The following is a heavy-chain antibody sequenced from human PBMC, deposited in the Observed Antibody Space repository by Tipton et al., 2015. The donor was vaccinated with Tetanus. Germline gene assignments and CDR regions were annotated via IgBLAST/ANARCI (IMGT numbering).Heavy chain of an antibody. V-gene: IGHV4-39*01. CDR2: INYSGTT. J-gene: IGHJ2*01. CDR3: ARRPEWRGGTCLWYFDL. Sequence: TLSLTCAVSGVSIKRSSFYWGWIRQAPGRGLEWIGSINYSGTTYYSPPLKNRATISVDTSKNQLSLKITSVTADDTSVYYCARRPEWRGGTCLWYFDLWGPGALVTVSS. CDR1: GVSIKRSSFY. D-gene: IGHD1/OR15-1a*01.